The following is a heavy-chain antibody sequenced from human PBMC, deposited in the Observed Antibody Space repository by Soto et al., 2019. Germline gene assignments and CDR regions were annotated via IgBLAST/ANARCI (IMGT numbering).Heavy chain of an antibody. V-gene: IGHV3-11*06. CDR1: GFTFSDYY. CDR3: ARSGDNYNRLDY. J-gene: IGHJ4*02. D-gene: IGHD1-1*01. CDR2: SSNSGTFS. Sequence: GGSLRLSCEGSGFTFSDYYISWIRQAPGKGLEWISYSSNSGTFSRYTDSVKGRFSISRDNTKNLLYLQMSSLRAEDTAVYYCARSGDNYNRLDYWGQGTPVTVSS.